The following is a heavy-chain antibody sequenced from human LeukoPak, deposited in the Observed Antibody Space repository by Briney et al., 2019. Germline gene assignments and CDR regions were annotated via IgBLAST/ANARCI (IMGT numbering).Heavy chain of an antibody. CDR1: GFTFSTFA. Sequence: GGSLRLSCAASGFTFSTFAMIWVRQPPGKGLEWVSSIFPSGGEIHYADSVRGRFTISRDNSKSTLSLQMNSLRAEDTAVYYCAKGAYYGDWGQGTLVTVSS. V-gene: IGHV3-23*01. CDR2: IFPSGGEI. CDR3: AKGAYYGD. D-gene: IGHD3-3*01. J-gene: IGHJ4*02.